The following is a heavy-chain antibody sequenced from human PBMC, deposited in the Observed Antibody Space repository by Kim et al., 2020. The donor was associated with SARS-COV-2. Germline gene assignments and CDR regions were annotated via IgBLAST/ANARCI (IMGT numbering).Heavy chain of an antibody. CDR3: ARDPVREVRGVRTGDHGMDV. J-gene: IGHJ6*02. Sequence: GGSLRLSCAASGFTFTNYNMHWVRQAPGKGLEWVSYIDTSGGTIYYADSVKGRFTISRDNAENSLNLQMNSLRDEDTAVYYCARDPVREVRGVRTGDHGMDVWGQGTTVTVSS. CDR1: GFTFTNYN. D-gene: IGHD3-10*02. V-gene: IGHV3-48*02. CDR2: IDTSGGTI.